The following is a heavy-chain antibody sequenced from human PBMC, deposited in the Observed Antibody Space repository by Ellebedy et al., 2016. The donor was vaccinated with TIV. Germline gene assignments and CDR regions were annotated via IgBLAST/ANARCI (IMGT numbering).Heavy chain of an antibody. Sequence: MPSETLSPTCTASGGSISSSNYYWGWIRQPPGKGLEWIGSISYSGGTYYSPSLKSRVTISVDASKNHFSLKLSSVTAADPAVYYCGWDCSSTSCRGGYWGRGTLVTVSS. CDR2: ISYSGGT. D-gene: IGHD2-2*01. J-gene: IGHJ4*02. V-gene: IGHV4-39*02. CDR1: GGSISSSNYY. CDR3: GWDCSSTSCRGGY.